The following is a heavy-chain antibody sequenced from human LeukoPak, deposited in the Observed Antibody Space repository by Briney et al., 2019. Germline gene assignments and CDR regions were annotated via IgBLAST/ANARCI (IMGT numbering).Heavy chain of an antibody. V-gene: IGHV1-2*02. CDR3: ARGLRSTYGRRIAAAGLGSDY. CDR1: GYIFTDYY. J-gene: IGHJ4*02. Sequence: GASVKVSCKASGYIFTDYYMYWVRQAPGQGLEWMGWINPNSGGTNYAQKFQGRVTMTTDTSTGTAYMELRSLRSDDTAVYYCARGLRSTYGRRIAAAGLGSDYWGQGTLVTVSS. CDR2: INPNSGGT. D-gene: IGHD6-13*01.